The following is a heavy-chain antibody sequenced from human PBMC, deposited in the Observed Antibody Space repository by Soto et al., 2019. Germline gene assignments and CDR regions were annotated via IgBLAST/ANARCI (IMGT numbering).Heavy chain of an antibody. CDR2: IIPIFGTA. J-gene: IGHJ4*02. Sequence: ASVKVSCKASGGTFSSYAISWVRQAPGQGLEWMGGIIPIFGTANYAQKFRGRVTITADESTSTAYMELSSLRSEDTAVYYRASGSGLREVDYWGQGTLVTVSS. D-gene: IGHD6-19*01. CDR1: GGTFSSYA. V-gene: IGHV1-69*13. CDR3: ASGSGLREVDY.